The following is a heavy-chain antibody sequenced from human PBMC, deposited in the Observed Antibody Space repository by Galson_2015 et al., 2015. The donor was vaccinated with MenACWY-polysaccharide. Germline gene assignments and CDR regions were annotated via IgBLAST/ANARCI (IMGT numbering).Heavy chain of an antibody. Sequence: SLRLSCAASGFSLGARYMSWLRQAPGKGLEWLSYISRSGDSIYYGDSVKGRFAISRDNAKNSLYLQLNSLEVEDTAIYYCARGHYGLDVWGQGTTVTVSS. CDR2: ISRSGDSI. CDR1: GFSLGARY. CDR3: ARGHYGLDV. J-gene: IGHJ6*02. V-gene: IGHV3-11*01.